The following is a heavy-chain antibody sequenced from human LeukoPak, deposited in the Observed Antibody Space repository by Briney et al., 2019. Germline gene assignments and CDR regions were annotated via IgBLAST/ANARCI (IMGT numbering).Heavy chain of an antibody. V-gene: IGHV1-69*04. CDR2: IIPILGIA. CDR1: GYTFNDFY. D-gene: IGHD5-18*01. Sequence: VASVKVSCKASGYTFNDFYIHWVRQAPGQGLEWMGRIIPILGIANYAQKFQGRVTITADKSTSTAYMELSSLRSEDTAVYYCARVPEPDTAMLNHNWFDPWGQGTLVTVSS. CDR3: ARVPEPDTAMLNHNWFDP. J-gene: IGHJ5*02.